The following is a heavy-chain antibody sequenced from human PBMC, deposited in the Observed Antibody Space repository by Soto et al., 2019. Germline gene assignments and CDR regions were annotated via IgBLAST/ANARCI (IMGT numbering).Heavy chain of an antibody. J-gene: IGHJ4*02. V-gene: IGHV3-7*03. D-gene: IGHD2-2*01. CDR2: IKQDGREK. CDR3: ARGRIVVVPAAIYYFDY. Sequence: GGSLRLSCAASGFTFSSYWMSWVRQAPGKGLEWVAKIKQDGREKYYVDSVKGRFTISRDNAKNSLYLQMNSLRAEDTAVYYCARGRIVVVPAAIYYFDYWGQGTLLTVS. CDR1: GFTFSSYW.